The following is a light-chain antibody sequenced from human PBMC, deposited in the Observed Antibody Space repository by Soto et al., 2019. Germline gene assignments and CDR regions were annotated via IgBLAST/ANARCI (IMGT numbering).Light chain of an antibody. CDR3: QQRSNWHPRYT. V-gene: IGKV3-11*01. J-gene: IGKJ2*01. Sequence: EIVLTQSPATLSLSPGERATLSCRASQSVSSYLAWYQQKPGQAPRLLIYDASNRATGIPARFSGSGSGTDVTLTISSLEPEDFAVYYCQQRSNWHPRYTFGQGTKLEIK. CDR1: QSVSSY. CDR2: DAS.